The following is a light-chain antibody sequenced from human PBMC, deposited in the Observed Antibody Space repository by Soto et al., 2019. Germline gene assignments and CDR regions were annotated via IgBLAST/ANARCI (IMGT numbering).Light chain of an antibody. CDR3: QAWDTGINV. Sequence: QSVLTQSPSASASLGASVKLTCTLSSGHSSYAIAWHQQQPEKGPRYLMKLNSDGSHSKGDGIPDRFSGSISGAERYLTISSLQSEDEADYYCQAWDTGINVFGTGTKVTVL. J-gene: IGLJ1*01. CDR2: LNSDGSH. CDR1: SGHSSYA. V-gene: IGLV4-69*01.